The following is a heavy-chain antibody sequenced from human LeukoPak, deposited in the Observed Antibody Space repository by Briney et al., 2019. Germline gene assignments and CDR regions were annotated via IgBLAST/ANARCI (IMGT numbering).Heavy chain of an antibody. CDR1: GFTFDDYG. J-gene: IGHJ4*02. D-gene: IGHD2-15*01. CDR2: ISYDGSNK. V-gene: IGHV3-30*03. CDR3: ASLGDIVVVVAAPFDY. Sequence: PGGSLRLSCAASGFTFDDYGMSWVRQAPGKGLEWVAVISYDGSNKYYADSVKGRFTISRDNSKNTLYLQMNSLRAEDTAVYYCASLGDIVVVVAAPFDYWGQGTLVTVSS.